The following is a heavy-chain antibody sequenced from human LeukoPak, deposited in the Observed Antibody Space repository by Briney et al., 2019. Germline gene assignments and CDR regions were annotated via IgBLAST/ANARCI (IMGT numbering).Heavy chain of an antibody. D-gene: IGHD3-3*01. CDR1: GGSFSGYY. CDR2: INHSGST. CDR3: ARNFGVVYYYYYGMDV. V-gene: IGHV4-34*01. Sequence: PSETLSLTCAVYGGSFSGYYWSWIRQPPGKGLEWIGEINHSGSTNYNPSLKSRVTISVDTSKNQFSLKLSSVTAADTAVYYRARNFGVVYYYYYGMDVWGQGTTVTVSS. J-gene: IGHJ6*02.